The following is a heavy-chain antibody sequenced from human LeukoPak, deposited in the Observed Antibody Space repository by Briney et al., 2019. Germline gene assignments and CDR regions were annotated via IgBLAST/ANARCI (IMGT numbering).Heavy chain of an antibody. CDR1: GGSISSYY. J-gene: IGHJ4*02. Sequence: SETLSLTRTVSGGSISSYYWSWIRQPPGKGLEWIGYIYYSGSTNYNPSLKSRVTISVDTSKNQFSLKLSSVTAADTAVYYCARGGTGYYLPPAAFDYWGQGTLVTVSS. CDR2: IYYSGST. D-gene: IGHD3-22*01. V-gene: IGHV4-59*01. CDR3: ARGGTGYYLPPAAFDY.